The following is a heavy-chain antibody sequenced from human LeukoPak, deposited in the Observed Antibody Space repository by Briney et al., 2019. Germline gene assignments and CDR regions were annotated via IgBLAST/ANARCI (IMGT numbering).Heavy chain of an antibody. CDR2: IYYSGST. CDR3: ARDFSNYYDSSGFDY. V-gene: IGHV4-59*01. J-gene: IGHJ4*02. CDR1: GGSISSYY. Sequence: ASETLSLTCTVSGGSISSYYWSWVRQTPGKGLEWIGYIYYSGSTNYNPSLKSRVTISVDMSKKQFSLKLTSFTAADTAVYYCARDFSNYYDSSGFDYWGQGTLVTVSS. D-gene: IGHD3-22*01.